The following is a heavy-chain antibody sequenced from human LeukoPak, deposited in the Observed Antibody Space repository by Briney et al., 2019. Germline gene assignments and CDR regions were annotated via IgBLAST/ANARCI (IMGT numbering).Heavy chain of an antibody. CDR2: IRSKANSYAT. J-gene: IGHJ4*02. Sequence: TGGSLRLSCAASGFTFSGSAMHWVRQASGKGLEWVGRIRSKANSYATAYAASVKGRFTISRDDSKNTAYLQMNSLKTEDTAVYYGVGGGPLLGGGSWRFDYWGQGTLVTVSS. D-gene: IGHD2-15*01. CDR1: GFTFSGSA. V-gene: IGHV3-73*01. CDR3: VGGGPLLGGGSWRFDY.